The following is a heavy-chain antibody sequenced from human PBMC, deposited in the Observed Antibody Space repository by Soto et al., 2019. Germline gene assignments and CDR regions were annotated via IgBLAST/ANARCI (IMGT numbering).Heavy chain of an antibody. Sequence: GGSLRLSCAASGFTFSSYEMNWVRQAPGKGLEWVSYISSSGSTLYYADSVKGRFTISRDNAKNSLYLQMNSLRAEDTAVYYCARELGGYAFDYWGQGTLVTVSS. CDR3: ARELGGYAFDY. CDR2: ISSSGSTL. CDR1: GFTFSSYE. V-gene: IGHV3-48*03. J-gene: IGHJ4*02. D-gene: IGHD3-16*01.